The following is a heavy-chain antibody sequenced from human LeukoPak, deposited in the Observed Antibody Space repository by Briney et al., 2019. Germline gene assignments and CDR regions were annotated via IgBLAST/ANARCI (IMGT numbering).Heavy chain of an antibody. CDR2: ISGSGGST. Sequence: GGSLSLSCTASGFTFSNCAMHWVRQAPGKGLEWVSVISGSGGSTYYADSVKGRFTISRDNSENTLYLLMNSLRAEDTAVYYCARDHTIFGVVIMGGDAFDIWGQGTMVTVSS. V-gene: IGHV3-23*01. CDR3: ARDHTIFGVVIMGGDAFDI. CDR1: GFTFSNCA. D-gene: IGHD3-3*01. J-gene: IGHJ3*02.